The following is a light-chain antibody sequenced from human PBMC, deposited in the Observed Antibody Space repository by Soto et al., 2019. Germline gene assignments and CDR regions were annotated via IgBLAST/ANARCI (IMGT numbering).Light chain of an antibody. V-gene: IGLV2-8*01. CDR2: EVN. J-gene: IGLJ1*01. CDR3: TSYAGGNNV. Sequence: QSVLTQPPSASGSPGQSVTISCTGTSSDVGGHNFVSWYQQYPGKVPKLMVYEVNKRPSGVPDRFSGSKSGNTASLTVSGLQAEDEADYYCTSYAGGNNVFGTGTKVTVL. CDR1: SSDVGGHNF.